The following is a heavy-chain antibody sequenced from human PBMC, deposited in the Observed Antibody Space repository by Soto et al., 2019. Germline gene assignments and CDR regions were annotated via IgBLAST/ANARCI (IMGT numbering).Heavy chain of an antibody. CDR2: IKFDGSEK. CDR3: ARDQEAATIHDAFDI. V-gene: IGHV3-7*01. Sequence: GGSLRLSCEASGFTFSDYWMSWVRQAPGKWPEWVANIKFDGSEKQYVDSVRGRFTISRDNSRNSLFLQMNSLRAGDTAVYYCARDQEAATIHDAFDIWGQGTMVTVSS. CDR1: GFTFSDYW. D-gene: IGHD1-26*01. J-gene: IGHJ3*02.